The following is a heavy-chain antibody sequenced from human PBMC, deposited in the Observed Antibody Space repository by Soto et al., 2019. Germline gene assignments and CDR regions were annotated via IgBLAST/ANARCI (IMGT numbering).Heavy chain of an antibody. D-gene: IGHD3-16*01. J-gene: IGHJ4*02. CDR3: ARVTSFGGDLDY. CDR1: GFTFSTYG. Sequence: GGSLRLSCAASGFTFSTYGMHWVRQAPGKGLEWVAVIYYDGNNKYYADSVKGRFTISRDNSKNTLYLQLNSLTAEDTAVYYCARVTSFGGDLDYWGQGTLVTVSS. CDR2: IYYDGNNK. V-gene: IGHV3-33*01.